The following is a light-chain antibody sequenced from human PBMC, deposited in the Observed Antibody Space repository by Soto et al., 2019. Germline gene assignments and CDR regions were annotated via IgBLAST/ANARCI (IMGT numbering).Light chain of an antibody. CDR2: AAS. V-gene: IGKV1-39*01. CDR1: QSISKY. CDR3: QQSYGTPLT. Sequence: DMEMPQSPSSLSASVGDRVTITCRASQSISKYLNWYQHKPGKVPKLLIYAASSLQSGVPTRFSGSGSGTHFTLTINSLQPEDFATYYCQQSYGTPLTFGGGTKIEIK. J-gene: IGKJ4*01.